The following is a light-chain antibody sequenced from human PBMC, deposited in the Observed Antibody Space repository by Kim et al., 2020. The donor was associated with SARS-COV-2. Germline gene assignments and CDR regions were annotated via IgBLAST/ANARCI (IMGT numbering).Light chain of an antibody. Sequence: QSVLTHPPSASGTPGQSVTISCSGGNSNIGKTFVYWYQQLPGTAPKVLIYANTQRPSGVPDRFSGSKSGTSASLTISGLRSEDEADYYCAAWDNSLSGRLFGGGTQLTVL. CDR1: NSNIGKTF. CDR2: ANT. CDR3: AAWDNSLSGRL. V-gene: IGLV1-47*02. J-gene: IGLJ3*02.